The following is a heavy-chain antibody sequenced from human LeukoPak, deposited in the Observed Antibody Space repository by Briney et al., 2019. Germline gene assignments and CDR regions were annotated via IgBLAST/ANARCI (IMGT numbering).Heavy chain of an antibody. J-gene: IGHJ4*02. V-gene: IGHV3-23*01. CDR3: AKAGGYDILTGPAPDY. D-gene: IGHD3-9*01. CDR2: ISGSGGST. Sequence: GGSLRLSCAASGFTFSSYAMSWVRQAPGKGLEWVSAISGSGGSTYYADSVKGRFTISRDNSKNALYLQMNSLRAEDTAVYYCAKAGGYDILTGPAPDYWGQGTLVTVSS. CDR1: GFTFSSYA.